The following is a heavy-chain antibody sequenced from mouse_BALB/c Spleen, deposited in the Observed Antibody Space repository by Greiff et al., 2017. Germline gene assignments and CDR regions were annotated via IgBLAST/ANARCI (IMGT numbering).Heavy chain of an antibody. Sequence: VQLQQPGAELVKPGASVKLSCKASGYTFTSYWMHWVKQRPGQGLEWIGEINPSNGRTNYNEKFKSKATLTVDKSSSTAYMQLSSLTSEDSAVYYCARDYGNPFAYWGQGTLVTVSA. CDR2: INPSNGRT. D-gene: IGHD2-1*01. V-gene: IGHV1S81*02. CDR3: ARDYGNPFAY. J-gene: IGHJ3*01. CDR1: GYTFTSYW.